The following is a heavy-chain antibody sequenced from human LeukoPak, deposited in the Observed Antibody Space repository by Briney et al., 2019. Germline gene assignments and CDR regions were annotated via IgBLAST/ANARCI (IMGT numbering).Heavy chain of an antibody. D-gene: IGHD1-26*01. Sequence: GGSLRLSGAGSGFTFSNYYMSWIRQAPGKGLVWVSYISSRSSNKEYADSVKGRFTISRDNSKNSLYLQMDSLRAEDSAIYYCAREGWDLNALDIWGQGTMVTVSP. CDR1: GFTFSNYY. CDR3: AREGWDLNALDI. V-gene: IGHV3-11*04. CDR2: ISSRSSNK. J-gene: IGHJ3*02.